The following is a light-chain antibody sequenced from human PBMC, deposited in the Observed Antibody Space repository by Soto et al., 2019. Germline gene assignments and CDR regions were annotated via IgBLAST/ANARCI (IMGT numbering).Light chain of an antibody. CDR2: EVF. Sequence: QSALTQPASVSGSPGQSITISCTGTNSDLGSYNLVSWYQQHPGKAPKLMIYEVFRRPSGVSNRFSGSKSGTTASLTISGLQAEDEADYYCAVWDVSLTAWVFGGGTKLTVL. CDR1: NSDLGSYNL. V-gene: IGLV2-23*02. CDR3: AVWDVSLTAWV. J-gene: IGLJ3*02.